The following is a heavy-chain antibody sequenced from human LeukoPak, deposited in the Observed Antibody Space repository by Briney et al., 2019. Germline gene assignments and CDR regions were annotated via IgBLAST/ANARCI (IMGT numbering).Heavy chain of an antibody. D-gene: IGHD3-10*01. V-gene: IGHV1-18*01. J-gene: IGHJ4*02. CDR3: ARDRPILLWFGELFRY. CDR2: ISAYNGNT. Sequence: ASVKVSCKASGYXFTSYGISWVRQAPGQGLEWMGWISAYNGNTNYAQKLQGRVTMTTDTSTSTAYMELRSLRSDDTAVYYCARDRPILLWFGELFRYWGQGTLVTVSS. CDR1: GYXFTSYG.